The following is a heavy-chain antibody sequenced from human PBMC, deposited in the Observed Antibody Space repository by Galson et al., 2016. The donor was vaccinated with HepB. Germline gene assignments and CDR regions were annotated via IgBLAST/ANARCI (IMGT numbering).Heavy chain of an antibody. CDR2: ISGSGGST. J-gene: IGHJ4*02. Sequence: SLRLSCAASGFTFSSYAMSWVRQAPGKGLEWVSVISGSGGSTYYADSVKGRFTISRDNSRNTLSLQMNSLRAEDTAVYYCASGYYYDSSGYYSDFWGQGTLVTVSS. CDR3: ASGYYYDSSGYYSDF. V-gene: IGHV3-23*01. CDR1: GFTFSSYA. D-gene: IGHD3-22*01.